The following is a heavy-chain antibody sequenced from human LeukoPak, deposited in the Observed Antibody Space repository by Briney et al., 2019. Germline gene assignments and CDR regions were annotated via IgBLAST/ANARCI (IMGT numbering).Heavy chain of an antibody. D-gene: IGHD3-10*01. J-gene: IGHJ4*02. V-gene: IGHV3-21*01. CDR3: ARERFHGSGAPKYDY. CDR1: GFTFSSYA. Sequence: GGSLRLSCAASGFTFSSYAMSWVRQTPGKGLEWVSTIPDGSTNTYYADSVKGRFTISRDNAKNSLFLQMNSLRVEDTAIYYCARERFHGSGAPKYDYWGQGTLVTVSS. CDR2: IPDGSTNT.